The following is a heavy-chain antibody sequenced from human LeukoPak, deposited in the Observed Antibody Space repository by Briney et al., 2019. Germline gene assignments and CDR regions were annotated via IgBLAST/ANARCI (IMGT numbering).Heavy chain of an antibody. V-gene: IGHV3-9*01. J-gene: IGHJ4*02. CDR2: ISWNSGSI. CDR3: ARDSGFDY. D-gene: IGHD3-10*01. CDR1: GFTFDDYA. Sequence: GGSLRLSCAAYGFTFDDYAMHWVRQAPGKGLEWVSGISWNSGSIGYADSVKGRFTIFRDNAKNSLYLQMNSLGAEDTAVYYRARDSGFDYWGQGTLVTVSS.